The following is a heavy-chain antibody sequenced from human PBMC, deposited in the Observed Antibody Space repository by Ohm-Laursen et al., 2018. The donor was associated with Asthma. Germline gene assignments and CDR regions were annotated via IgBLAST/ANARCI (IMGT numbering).Heavy chain of an antibody. V-gene: IGHV3-23*01. J-gene: IGHJ4*02. CDR2: VSGLDSGAHT. D-gene: IGHD3-16*02. CDR1: GFTFSNYA. Sequence: SLRLSCAAAGFTFSNYAMRWVRQAPGKGLEWLSIVSGLDSGAHTYYADSVKGRFTISRDNSKSTLFLQMNSLRAEDTAVYYCAKMPTDRIVPEFNYFDYWGQGTPVTVSS. CDR3: AKMPTDRIVPEFNYFDY.